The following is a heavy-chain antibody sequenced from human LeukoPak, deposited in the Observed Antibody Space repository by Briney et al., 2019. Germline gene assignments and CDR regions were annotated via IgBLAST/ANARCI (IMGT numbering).Heavy chain of an antibody. CDR1: GYTFTTYG. J-gene: IGHJ3*02. V-gene: IGHV1-18*01. CDR3: ARDAVLLDAFDI. CDR2: ISAYNGNT. Sequence: ASVKVSCKASGYTFTTYGISWVRQAPGQGLEWMGWISAYNGNTNYAQKLQGRVTMTTDTSTSTAYMELRSLRSDDTAVYYCARDAVLLDAFDIWGQGTMVTVSS.